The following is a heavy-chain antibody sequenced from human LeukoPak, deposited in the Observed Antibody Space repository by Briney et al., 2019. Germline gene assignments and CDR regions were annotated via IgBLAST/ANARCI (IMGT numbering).Heavy chain of an antibody. CDR3: ATESRDSSGYLAYYYYMDV. J-gene: IGHJ6*03. CDR1: GYTFTSYG. Sequence: GASVKVSCKASGYTFTSYGISWVRQAPGQGLEWMGWISAYNGNTNYAQKLQGRVTMTTDTSTSTAYMELRSLRSDDTAVYYCATESRDSSGYLAYYYYMDVWGKGTTVTVSS. CDR2: ISAYNGNT. D-gene: IGHD3-22*01. V-gene: IGHV1-18*01.